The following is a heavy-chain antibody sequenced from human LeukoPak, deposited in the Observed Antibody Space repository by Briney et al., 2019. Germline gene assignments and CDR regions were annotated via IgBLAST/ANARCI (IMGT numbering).Heavy chain of an antibody. D-gene: IGHD5-18*01. J-gene: IGHJ2*01. CDR3: AKDRASSWWYFDL. Sequence: GGSLRLSCAASEFSVGSNYMTWVRQAPGKGLEWVSLIYSGGSTYYADSVKGRFTISRDNSKNTLYLQMNSLRAEDTAVYYCAKDRASSWWYFDLWGRGTLVTVSS. V-gene: IGHV3-66*01. CDR2: IYSGGST. CDR1: EFSVGSNY.